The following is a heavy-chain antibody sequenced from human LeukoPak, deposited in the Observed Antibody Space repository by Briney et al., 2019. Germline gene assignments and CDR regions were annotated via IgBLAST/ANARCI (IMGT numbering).Heavy chain of an antibody. Sequence: PGASLRLSCAASGFTFSNYAMSWVRQAPGKGLEWVSAITGSGGNTYYADSVKGRFTISRDNSKNTVFLQMNSLRAEDTAVYYCANGGWWEQAFDIWGQGTMVTVSS. CDR1: GFTFSNYA. J-gene: IGHJ3*02. D-gene: IGHD2-15*01. CDR2: ITGSGGNT. CDR3: ANGGWWEQAFDI. V-gene: IGHV3-23*01.